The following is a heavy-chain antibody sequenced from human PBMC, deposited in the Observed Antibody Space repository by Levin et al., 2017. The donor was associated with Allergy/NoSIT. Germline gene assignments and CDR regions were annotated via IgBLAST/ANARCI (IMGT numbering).Heavy chain of an antibody. Sequence: GESLKISCKASGYTFTSYGISWVRQAPGQGLEWMGWISAYNGNTNYAQKLQGRVTMTTDTSTSTAYMELRSLRSDDTAVYYCARDRAAISRNYFDYWGQGTLVTVSS. CDR1: GYTFTSYG. CDR2: ISAYNGNT. CDR3: ARDRAAISRNYFDY. J-gene: IGHJ4*02. D-gene: IGHD3-3*01. V-gene: IGHV1-18*01.